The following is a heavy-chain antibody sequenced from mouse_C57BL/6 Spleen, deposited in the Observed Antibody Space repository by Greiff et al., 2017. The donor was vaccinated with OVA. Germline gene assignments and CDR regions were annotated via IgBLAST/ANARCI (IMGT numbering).Heavy chain of an antibody. D-gene: IGHD2-5*01. CDR1: GYTFTSYW. V-gene: IGHV1-69*01. CDR2: IDPSDSYT. J-gene: IGHJ4*01. Sequence: QVQLKQPGAELVMPGASVKLSCKASGYTFTSYWMHWVKQRPGQGLEWIGEIDPSDSYTNYNQKFKGKSTLTVDKSSSTAYMQLSSLTSEDSAVYYCARPRYSNYYSAMDDWGQGTSVTVSS. CDR3: ARPRYSNYYSAMDD.